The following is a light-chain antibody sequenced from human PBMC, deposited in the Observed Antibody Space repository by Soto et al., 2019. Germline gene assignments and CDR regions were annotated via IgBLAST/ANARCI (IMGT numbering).Light chain of an antibody. CDR2: DAS. Sequence: ETVMTQSPATLSVSPGERATLSCRASQSISSNLAWFQQKPGQAPRLLIFDASNRATGIPARFSGSGSGTDFTLTIDNLEPEDFAVYYCQQRSSWPPITFGQGTRLEIK. J-gene: IGKJ5*01. CDR1: QSISSN. V-gene: IGKV3-11*01. CDR3: QQRSSWPPIT.